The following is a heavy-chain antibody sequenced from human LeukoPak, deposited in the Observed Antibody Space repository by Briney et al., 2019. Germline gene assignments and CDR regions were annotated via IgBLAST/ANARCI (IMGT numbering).Heavy chain of an antibody. V-gene: IGHV3-9*01. CDR1: GLTFSSYA. D-gene: IGHD6-19*01. Sequence: GGSLRLSCAASGLTFSSYAMSWVRQAPGKGLEWVSGINWNSGSIGYAASVKGRFTISRDNAKNSLYLQMNSLRVEDTALYYCAKFSSSGWCYWGQGTLVTVSS. CDR3: AKFSSSGWCY. CDR2: INWNSGSI. J-gene: IGHJ4*02.